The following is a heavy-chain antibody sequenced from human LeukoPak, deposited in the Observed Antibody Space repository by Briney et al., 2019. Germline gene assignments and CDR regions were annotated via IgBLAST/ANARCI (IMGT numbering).Heavy chain of an antibody. CDR3: ASYKGKDAFDI. D-gene: IGHD3-10*01. V-gene: IGHV4-61*02. J-gene: IGHJ3*02. CDR1: GGSISSGSYY. Sequence: SQTLSLTCTVSGGSISSGSYYWSWIRQPAGKGQEWIGRIYTSGSTNYNPSLKSRVTISVDTSKNQFSLKLSSVTAADTAVYYCASYKGKDAFDIWGQGTMVTVSS. CDR2: IYTSGST.